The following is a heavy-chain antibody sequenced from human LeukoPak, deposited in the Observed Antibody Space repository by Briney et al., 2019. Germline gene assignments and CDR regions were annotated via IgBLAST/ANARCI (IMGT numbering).Heavy chain of an antibody. V-gene: IGHV1-2*02. Sequence: GASVKVSCKASGYTFTAYEIHWVRQAPGQGLEYMGWINPNSGGTNHAQKFQGRVTMTRDSSVSTAYMELSRLRSDDTAVYYCAREEDCGTHRCSYDYWGQGTLVTVSS. CDR2: INPNSGGT. CDR3: AREEDCGTHRCSYDY. D-gene: IGHD4/OR15-4a*01. CDR1: GYTFTAYE. J-gene: IGHJ4*02.